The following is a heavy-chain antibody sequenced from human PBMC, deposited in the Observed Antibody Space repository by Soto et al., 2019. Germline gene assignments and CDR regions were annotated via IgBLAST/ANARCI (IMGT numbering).Heavy chain of an antibody. D-gene: IGHD3-10*01. CDR3: ARGVVVRGVIITGGFDY. Sequence: QVQLVQSGAEVKKPGSSVKVSCKASGGTFSSYAISWVRQAPGQGLEWMGGIIPIFVTANYAQKFQGRVTITADESTSTAYMELSSLRSEDTAVYYCARGVVVRGVIITGGFDYWGQGTLVTVSS. CDR1: GGTFSSYA. J-gene: IGHJ4*02. CDR2: IIPIFVTA. V-gene: IGHV1-69*01.